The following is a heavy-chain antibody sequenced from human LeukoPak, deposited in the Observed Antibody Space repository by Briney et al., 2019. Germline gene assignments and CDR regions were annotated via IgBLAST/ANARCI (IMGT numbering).Heavy chain of an antibody. J-gene: IGHJ5*02. V-gene: IGHV3-11*04. CDR2: ISSSGSTI. CDR1: GFTFSDYY. D-gene: IGHD2-2*01. Sequence: PGGSLRLSCAASGFTFSDYYMSWIRQAPGKGLEWVSYISSSGSTIYYADSVKGRFTISRDNAKNTLYLQMNSLRAEDTAVYYCASLGYCSSTSCSNWFDPWGQGTLVTVSS. CDR3: ASLGYCSSTSCSNWFDP.